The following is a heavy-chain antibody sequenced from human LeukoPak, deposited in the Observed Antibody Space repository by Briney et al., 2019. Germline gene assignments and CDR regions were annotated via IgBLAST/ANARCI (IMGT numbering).Heavy chain of an antibody. CDR1: GYTFTGYY. Sequence: ASVKVSCKASGYTFTGYYVHWVRQAPGQGLEWMGRINPNSGGTNYAQKFQGRVTMTRDTSISTAYMELSRLRSDDTAVYYCAGLNSRVSSSWGQGTLVTVSS. CDR2: INPNSGGT. V-gene: IGHV1-2*06. CDR3: AGLNSRVSSS. D-gene: IGHD2/OR15-2a*01. J-gene: IGHJ5*02.